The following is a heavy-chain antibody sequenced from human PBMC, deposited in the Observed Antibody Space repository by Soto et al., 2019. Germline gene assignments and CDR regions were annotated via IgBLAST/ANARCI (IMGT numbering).Heavy chain of an antibody. D-gene: IGHD3-3*01. CDR2: IYYSGST. CDR1: GGSISSYY. CDR3: ARDLRIYDFWSGHWFDP. J-gene: IGHJ5*02. V-gene: IGHV4-59*01. Sequence: QVQLQESGPGLVKPSETLSLTCTVSGGSISSYYWSWIRQPPGKGLEWIGYIYYSGSTNYNPSLKSRVTISVDTSKNQCSLKLSSVTAADTAVYYCARDLRIYDFWSGHWFDPWGQGTLVTVSS.